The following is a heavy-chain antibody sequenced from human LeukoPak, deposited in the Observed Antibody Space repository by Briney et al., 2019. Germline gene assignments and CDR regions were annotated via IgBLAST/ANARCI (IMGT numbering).Heavy chain of an antibody. CDR2: INTNTGNP. J-gene: IGHJ4*02. D-gene: IGHD3-22*01. CDR1: GYTFTSYA. CDR3: AANYDSSGYYPDY. Sequence: GASVRVSCKASGYTFTSYAMNWVRQAPGQGLEWMGWINTNTGNPTYAQGFTGRFVFSLDTSVSTAYLQISSLKAEDTAVYYCAANYDSSGYYPDYWGQGTLVTVSS. V-gene: IGHV7-4-1*02.